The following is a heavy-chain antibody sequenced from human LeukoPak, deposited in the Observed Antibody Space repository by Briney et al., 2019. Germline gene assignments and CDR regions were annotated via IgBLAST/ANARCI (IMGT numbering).Heavy chain of an antibody. CDR1: GGSISSYY. CDR2: IYYSGST. D-gene: IGHD1-26*01. Sequence: SETLSLTCTVSGGSISSYYRSWIRQPPGKGLEWIGYIYYSGSTNYNPSLKSRVTISVDTSKNQFSLKLSSVTAADTAVYHCARSKWGFPFDYWGQGTLVTVSS. J-gene: IGHJ4*02. CDR3: ARSKWGFPFDY. V-gene: IGHV4-59*08.